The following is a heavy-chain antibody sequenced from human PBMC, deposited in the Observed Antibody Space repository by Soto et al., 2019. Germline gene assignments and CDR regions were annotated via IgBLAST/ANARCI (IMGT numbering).Heavy chain of an antibody. Sequence: SVKVSCKASGGTFSSYAISWVRQAPGQGLEWMGGIIPIFGTANYAQKFQGRVTITADESTSTAYMELSSLRSEDTAVYYCARSVGSGSYPPDPYYYYGMDVWGQGTTVTVSS. V-gene: IGHV1-69*13. D-gene: IGHD3-10*01. CDR2: IIPIFGTA. J-gene: IGHJ6*02. CDR1: GGTFSSYA. CDR3: ARSVGSGSYPPDPYYYYGMDV.